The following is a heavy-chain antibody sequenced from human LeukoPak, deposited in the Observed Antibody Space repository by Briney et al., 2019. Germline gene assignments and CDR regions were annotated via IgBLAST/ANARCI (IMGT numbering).Heavy chain of an antibody. J-gene: IGHJ4*02. CDR2: IYRSGST. CDR1: GYSISSGYY. CDR3: ARDRWYSSSYSGSWYFDY. D-gene: IGHD6-13*01. Sequence: PSETLSLTCAVSGYSISSGYYWGWIRQPPGKGLEWIGSIYRSGSTYYNPSLKSRVTISVDTSKNQFALKLSSVTAADTAVYYCARDRWYSSSYSGSWYFDYWGQGTLVTVSS. V-gene: IGHV4-38-2*02.